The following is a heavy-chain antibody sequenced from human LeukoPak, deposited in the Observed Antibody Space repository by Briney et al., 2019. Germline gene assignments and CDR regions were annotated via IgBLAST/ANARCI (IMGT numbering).Heavy chain of an antibody. CDR1: GYTFTSYG. D-gene: IGHD3-22*01. V-gene: IGHV1-18*01. J-gene: IGHJ4*02. CDR3: ARGGGDNYYDSSGYYYAVLGYSDY. CDR2: ISAYNGNT. Sequence: GASVKVSCKASGYTFTSYGISWVRQAPGQGLEWMGWISAYNGNTNYAQKLQGRVTMTTDTSTSTAYMELRSLRSDDTAVYYCARGGGDNYYDSSGYYYAVLGYSDYWGQGTLVTVSS.